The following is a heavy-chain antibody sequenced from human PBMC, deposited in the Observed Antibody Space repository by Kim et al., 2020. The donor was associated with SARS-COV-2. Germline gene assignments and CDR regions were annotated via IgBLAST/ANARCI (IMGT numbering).Heavy chain of an antibody. V-gene: IGHV1-8*01. CDR3: ARNWRTELALDY. J-gene: IGHJ4*02. D-gene: IGHD1-1*01. CDR2: T. Sequence: TGYAKQVHDRITMTRKNSVSTAYMELSSLTSEDTAVYYCARNWRTELALDYWGQGTLVTVSS.